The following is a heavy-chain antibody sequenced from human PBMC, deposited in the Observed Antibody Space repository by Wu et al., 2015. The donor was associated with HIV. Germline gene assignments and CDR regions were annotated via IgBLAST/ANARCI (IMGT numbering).Heavy chain of an antibody. CDR1: GGTFSNYG. D-gene: IGHD1-14*01. Sequence: QVQLVQSGAEVKKPGSSVKVSCKASGGTFSNYGISWVRQAPGQGLEWMGRILPILGVASYAQKFHDRLTITADGSTTTAYMDLNNLRSDDTGVYFCTRSRFAGSTDTWYSFDKWGQGTLVTVSS. V-gene: IGHV1-69*04. CDR2: ILPILGVA. CDR3: TRSRFAGSTDTWYSFDK. J-gene: IGHJ4*02.